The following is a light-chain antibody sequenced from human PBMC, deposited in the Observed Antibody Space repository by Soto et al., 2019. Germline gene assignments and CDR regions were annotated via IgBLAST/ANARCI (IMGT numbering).Light chain of an antibody. CDR2: EVS. Sequence: QSALTQPASVSGSPRQSITISCTGTSRDVGGYNYVSWYQQHPGKAPKLMIYEVSNRPSGVSNRFSGSKSGNTASLTISGLQAEDEADYYCTSYTTSSTHWVFGGGTKLTVL. V-gene: IGLV2-14*01. CDR1: SRDVGGYNY. J-gene: IGLJ3*02. CDR3: TSYTTSSTHWV.